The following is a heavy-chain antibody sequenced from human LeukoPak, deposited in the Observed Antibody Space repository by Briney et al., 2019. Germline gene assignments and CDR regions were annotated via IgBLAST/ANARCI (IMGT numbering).Heavy chain of an antibody. D-gene: IGHD3-3*01. CDR3: TRDHDFWSGEPDY. Sequence: SETLSLTCTVSGGSISSYYWSWIRQPAGRGLEWIGRIYTSGSTNYNPSLMSRVTISVDTSKNQFSLKLSSVTAADTAVYYCTRDHDFWSGEPDYWGQGTLVTVSS. CDR1: GGSISSYY. V-gene: IGHV4-4*07. CDR2: IYTSGST. J-gene: IGHJ4*02.